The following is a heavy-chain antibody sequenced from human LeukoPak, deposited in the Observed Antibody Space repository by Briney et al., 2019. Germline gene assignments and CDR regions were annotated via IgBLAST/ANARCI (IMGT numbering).Heavy chain of an antibody. CDR2: ISSSSNYI. V-gene: IGHV3-21*01. D-gene: IGHD1-26*01. CDR1: GFTFSSYT. Sequence: GGSLRLSCAASGFTFSSYTMNWVRQAPGKGLEWVSSISSSSNYIFYADSVKGRFTISRDNAKNSLYLQMNSLRAEDTAVYYCARGFGGTYYTDGFDVWGQGTIVTVSS. CDR3: ARGFGGTYYTDGFDV. J-gene: IGHJ3*01.